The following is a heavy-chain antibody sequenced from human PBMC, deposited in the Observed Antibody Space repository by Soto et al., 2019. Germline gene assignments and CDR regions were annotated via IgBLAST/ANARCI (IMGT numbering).Heavy chain of an antibody. V-gene: IGHV4-61*01. J-gene: IGHJ3*02. CDR2: IYYSGST. CDR1: GGSVSSGSYY. CDR3: ARVGTRFWSGYDAFHI. Sequence: PSETLSLTCTVSGGSVSSGSYYWSWIRQPPGKGLEWIGYIYYSGSTNYNPSLKSRVTISVDTSKNQFSLKLSSVTAADTAVYYCARVGTRFWSGYDAFHIWGQGTMVTV. D-gene: IGHD3-3*01.